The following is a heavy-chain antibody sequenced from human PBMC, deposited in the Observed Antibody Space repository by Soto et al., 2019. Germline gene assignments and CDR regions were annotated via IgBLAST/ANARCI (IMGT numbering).Heavy chain of an antibody. CDR2: ISYDGSNK. Sequence: QVQLVESGGGVVQPGRSLRLSCAASGFTFSSYGMHWVRQAPGKGLEWVAVISYDGSNKYYADSVKGRFTISRDNSKNTLYLQMNSLRAEYTAVYYCAKSQKRIQLWLNWFDPWGQGTLVTVSS. D-gene: IGHD5-18*01. CDR3: AKSQKRIQLWLNWFDP. J-gene: IGHJ5*02. V-gene: IGHV3-30*18. CDR1: GFTFSSYG.